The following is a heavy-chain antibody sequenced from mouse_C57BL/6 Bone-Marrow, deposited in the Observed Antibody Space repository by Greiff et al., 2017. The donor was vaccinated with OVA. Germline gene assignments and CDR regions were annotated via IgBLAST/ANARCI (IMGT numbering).Heavy chain of an antibody. CDR1: GYTFTSYW. D-gene: IGHD2-4*01. J-gene: IGHJ3*01. V-gene: IGHV1-64*01. CDR3: AGYYDYDGLAY. Sequence: QVQLQQPGAELVKPGASVKLSCKASGYTFTSYWMHWVKQRPGQGLEWIGMINPNSGSTNYNEKFKSKATLTVDKSSSTAYMQLSSLTSEDSAVYYCAGYYDYDGLAYWGQGTLVTVSA. CDR2: INPNSGST.